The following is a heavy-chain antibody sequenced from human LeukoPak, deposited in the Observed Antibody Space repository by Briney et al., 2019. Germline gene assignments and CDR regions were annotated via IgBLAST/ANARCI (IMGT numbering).Heavy chain of an antibody. Sequence: ASVKVSCKASGYTLTSYGISWVQQAPGQGLEWMGWISAYNGNTNYAQKLQGRVTMTTDTSTSTAYMELRSLRSDDTAVYYCAREAYDSSGYSPYYYYGMDVWGQGTTVTVSS. D-gene: IGHD3-22*01. CDR3: AREAYDSSGYSPYYYYGMDV. CDR1: GYTLTSYG. J-gene: IGHJ6*02. CDR2: ISAYNGNT. V-gene: IGHV1-18*01.